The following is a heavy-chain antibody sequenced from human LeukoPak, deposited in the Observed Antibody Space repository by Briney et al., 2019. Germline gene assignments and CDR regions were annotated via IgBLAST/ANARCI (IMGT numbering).Heavy chain of an antibody. V-gene: IGHV4-34*01. J-gene: IGHJ4*02. CDR3: ARGLKEGYYDSSGYYLYFDY. D-gene: IGHD3-22*01. CDR1: GGSFRGYY. CDR2: INHSGST. Sequence: PSETLSLTCAVYGGSFRGYYWSWIRQPPGKGLEWIGEINHSGSTNYNPSLKSRVTISVDTSKNQFSLKLSSVTAADTAVYYCARGLKEGYYDSSGYYLYFDYWGQGTLVTVSS.